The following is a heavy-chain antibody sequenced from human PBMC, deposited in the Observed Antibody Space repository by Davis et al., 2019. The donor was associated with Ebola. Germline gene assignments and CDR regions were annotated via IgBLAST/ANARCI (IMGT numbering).Heavy chain of an antibody. V-gene: IGHV1-69*05. D-gene: IGHD3-3*01. CDR2: IIPIFGTA. CDR3: ARGRVSGYEENDAFDI. J-gene: IGHJ3*02. CDR1: GGTFINYA. Sequence: SVKVSCKASGGTFINYAISWVRQAPGQGLEWMGGIIPIFGTANYAQKFQGRVTMTRDTSTSTVYMELSSLRSEDTAVYYCARGRVSGYEENDAFDIWGQGTMVTVSS.